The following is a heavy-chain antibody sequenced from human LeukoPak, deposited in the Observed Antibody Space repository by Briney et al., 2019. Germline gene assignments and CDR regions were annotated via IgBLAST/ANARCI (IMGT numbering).Heavy chain of an antibody. CDR1: GFTFSSYS. Sequence: GGSLRLSCAASGFTFSSYSMNWVRQAPGKGLEWVSSISSSSSYIYYADSVKGRFTISRDNAKNSLYLQMNSLRAEDTAVYYCARDGRDSGYENFDYWGQGTLVTVSS. J-gene: IGHJ4*02. V-gene: IGHV3-21*01. D-gene: IGHD5-12*01. CDR3: ARDGRDSGYENFDY. CDR2: ISSSSSYI.